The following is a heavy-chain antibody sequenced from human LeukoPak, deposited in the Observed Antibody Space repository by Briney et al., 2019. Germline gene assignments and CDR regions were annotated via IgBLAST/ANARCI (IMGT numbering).Heavy chain of an antibody. V-gene: IGHV4-59*01. CDR1: GGSISSYY. Sequence: SETLSLTCTVSGGSISSYYWSWIRQPPGKGLEWIGYIYYSGSTHYNPSLKSRVTISVDTSKNQFSLKLSSVTAADTAVYYCARLPPGPLDAFDIWGQGTMVTVSS. CDR2: IYYSGST. CDR3: ARLPPGPLDAFDI. J-gene: IGHJ3*02.